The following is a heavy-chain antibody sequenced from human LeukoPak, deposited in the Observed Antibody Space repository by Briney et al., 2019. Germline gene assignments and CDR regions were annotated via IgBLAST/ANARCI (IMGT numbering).Heavy chain of an antibody. CDR2: ISGSGGDT. CDR1: GFTFSNFL. J-gene: IGHJ4*02. V-gene: IGHV3-23*01. D-gene: IGHD1-26*01. Sequence: GGSLRLSCAASGFTFSNFLMTWVRQAPGKGPEWVSAISGSGGDTFYADSVKGRFTISRDNSKNTLYLQMNSLRAEDTAVYYCAKKGATTGDFDYWGQGTLVTVSS. CDR3: AKKGATTGDFDY.